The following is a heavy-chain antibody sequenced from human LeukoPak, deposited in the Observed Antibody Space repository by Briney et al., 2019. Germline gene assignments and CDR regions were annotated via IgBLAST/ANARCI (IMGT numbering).Heavy chain of an antibody. Sequence: SETLSLTCAVYGGSFSGYYWSWIRQPPGKGLEWIGEINHSGSTNYNPSLKSRVTISVDTSKNQFSLQLNSVTPEDTAVYYCARADYYDSSGYYFWLREGVGLGHFNYWGQGTLVTVSS. V-gene: IGHV4-34*01. J-gene: IGHJ4*01. CDR1: GGSFSGYY. D-gene: IGHD3-22*01. CDR3: ARADYYDSSGYYFWLREGVGLGHFNY. CDR2: INHSGST.